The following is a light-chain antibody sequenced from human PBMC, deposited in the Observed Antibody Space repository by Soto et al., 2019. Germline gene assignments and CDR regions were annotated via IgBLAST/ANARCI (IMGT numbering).Light chain of an antibody. CDR3: QQYGGSPRVS. CDR2: GAS. V-gene: IGKV3-20*01. J-gene: IGKJ4*01. CDR1: QTVSDNY. Sequence: EIVLTQSPGALSLSPGERATLSCRASQTVSDNYLAWYQQKPGQAPRLLIYGASTRATGIPDRFSGSGSGKDLTLTISRLEPEDFAVYYCQQYGGSPRVSFGGGTKVEIK.